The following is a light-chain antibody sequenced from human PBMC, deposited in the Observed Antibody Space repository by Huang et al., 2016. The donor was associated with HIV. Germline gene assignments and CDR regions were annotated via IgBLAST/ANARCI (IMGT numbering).Light chain of an antibody. CDR2: AVS. CDR1: QDINNF. V-gene: IGKV1-27*01. CDR3: QKYDSAPRT. J-gene: IGKJ1*01. Sequence: DIQMTQSPSSLSASVGDRVTITCRASQDINNFLAWYQQKPGGVPNLLLHAVSTLQSGVPSRFSGSGSGTDFTLTISSLQPEDAALYFCQKYDSAPRTFGQGTKVEIK.